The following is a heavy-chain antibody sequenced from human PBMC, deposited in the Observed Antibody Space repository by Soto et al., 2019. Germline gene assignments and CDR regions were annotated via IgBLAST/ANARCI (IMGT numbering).Heavy chain of an antibody. CDR1: GGSISSGDYY. V-gene: IGHV4-30-4*01. D-gene: IGHD2-21*02. J-gene: IGHJ5*02. CDR2: IYYSGST. Sequence: SETLSLTCTVSGGSISSGDYYWSWIRQPPGKGLEGIGYIYYSGSTYYNPSLKSRVTIAVDTSKNQFSLKLSSVTAADTAVYYCASGGGDLNNWFDPWCQGALLTVSS. CDR3: ASGGGDLNNWFDP.